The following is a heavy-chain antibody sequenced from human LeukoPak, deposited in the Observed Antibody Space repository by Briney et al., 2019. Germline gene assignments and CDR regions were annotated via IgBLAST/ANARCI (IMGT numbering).Heavy chain of an antibody. Sequence: GGSLRLSCAASGFTFSNYGMHWVRQAPGKGLEWVAFIPYDGSNKYYADSVKGRFTISRDNSKNTLYLQMNSLRAEDTAVYYCAKEEAGGSGIDYWGQGTLVTVSS. D-gene: IGHD3-10*01. CDR1: GFTFSNYG. V-gene: IGHV3-30*02. J-gene: IGHJ4*02. CDR3: AKEEAGGSGIDY. CDR2: IPYDGSNK.